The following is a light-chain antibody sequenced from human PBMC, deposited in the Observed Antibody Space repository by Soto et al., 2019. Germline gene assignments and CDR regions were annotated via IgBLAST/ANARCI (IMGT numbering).Light chain of an antibody. V-gene: IGKV3-15*01. CDR1: QSVNNN. Sequence: EIILTQSPASLSVSPGERATLSCRASQSVNNNLAWYQQKPGQAPRLLIYGASTRATGIPGRFRGSGSGTEFTLTITSLQSEDVAVYYCHQVNDWPRGTFGQGTKVEVK. J-gene: IGKJ1*01. CDR3: HQVNDWPRGT. CDR2: GAS.